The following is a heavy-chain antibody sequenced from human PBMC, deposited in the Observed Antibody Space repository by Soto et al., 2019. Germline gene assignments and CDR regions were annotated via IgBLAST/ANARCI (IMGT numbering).Heavy chain of an antibody. D-gene: IGHD2-8*01. V-gene: IGHV4-34*01. CDR2: INHSGST. CDR1: GGSFSGYY. Sequence: SETLSLTCAVYGGSFSGYYWSWIRQPPGKGLEWIGEINHSGSTNYNPSLKSRVTISVDTSKNQFSLKLSSVTAADTAVYYCARGTLGYCTNGVCYFYYYCGMDVWGQGTTVTVSS. J-gene: IGHJ6*02. CDR3: ARGTLGYCTNGVCYFYYYCGMDV.